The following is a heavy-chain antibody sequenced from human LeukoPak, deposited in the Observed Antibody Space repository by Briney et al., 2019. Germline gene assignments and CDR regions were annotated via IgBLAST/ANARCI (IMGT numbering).Heavy chain of an antibody. CDR1: GFTFSSYG. Sequence: GRSLRLSCAASGFTFSSYGMHWVRQAPGKGLEWVAVISYDGSNKYYADSVKGRFTISRDNSKNTLYLQMNSLRAEDTAVYYCAKDLKAMVRGVMHYWDQGTLVTVSS. V-gene: IGHV3-30*18. CDR2: ISYDGSNK. D-gene: IGHD3-10*01. CDR3: AKDLKAMVRGVMHY. J-gene: IGHJ4*02.